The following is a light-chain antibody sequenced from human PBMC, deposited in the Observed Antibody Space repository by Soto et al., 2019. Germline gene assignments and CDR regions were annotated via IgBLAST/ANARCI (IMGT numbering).Light chain of an antibody. CDR3: QQYIRWPLT. J-gene: IGKJ4*01. CDR2: GAS. Sequence: EIVMTQSPATLSVSPGDRATLSCRASQSVDNDLAWYQQKPGQPPRLLIYGASTRATGTPARFSGSGSGTEFTLTISSLQSEDFAVYYCQQYIRWPLTFGGGTKVEIK. CDR1: QSVDND. V-gene: IGKV3-15*01.